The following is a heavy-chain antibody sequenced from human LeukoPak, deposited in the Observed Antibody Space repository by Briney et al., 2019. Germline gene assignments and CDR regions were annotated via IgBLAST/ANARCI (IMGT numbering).Heavy chain of an antibody. Sequence: MSSETLSLXCAVYGGSFSGYYWSWIRQPPGKGLEWIGEINHSGSTNYNPSLKSRVTISVDTSKNQFSLKLSSVTAADTAVYYCARHGTMIVVVYWFDPWGQGTLVTVSS. D-gene: IGHD3-22*01. CDR1: GGSFSGYY. CDR2: INHSGST. J-gene: IGHJ5*02. CDR3: ARHGTMIVVVYWFDP. V-gene: IGHV4-34*01.